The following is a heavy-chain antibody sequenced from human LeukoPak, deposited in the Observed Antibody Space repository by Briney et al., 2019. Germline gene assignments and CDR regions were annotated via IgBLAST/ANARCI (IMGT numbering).Heavy chain of an antibody. CDR2: ISSSSSYI. V-gene: IGHV3-21*01. CDR1: GFTFSSYS. J-gene: IGHJ6*02. D-gene: IGHD3-22*01. Sequence: PGGSLRLSCAASGFTFSSYSMNWVRQAPGKGLEWVSSISSSSSYIYYADSVKGRFTISRDNAKNSLYLQMNSLRAEDTAVYYCARELYDSSGYQFYYYYGMDVWGQGTTATVSS. CDR3: ARELYDSSGYQFYYYYGMDV.